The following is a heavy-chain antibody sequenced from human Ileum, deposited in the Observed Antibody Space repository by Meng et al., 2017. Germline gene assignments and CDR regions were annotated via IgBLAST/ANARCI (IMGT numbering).Heavy chain of an antibody. J-gene: IGHJ3*02. CDR1: GYSITSGYN. D-gene: IGHD3-16*02. V-gene: IGHV4-38-2*02. CDR3: ARLSTTVLPGAFDI. Sequence: SETLSLTCTVSGYSITSGYNWGWIRQPPEKGLEYIASMYHAGNTYYNPSLKSRVTISVDTSKNQISLKLTSVTAADTAVYYCARLSTTVLPGAFDIWGQGIMVTVSS. CDR2: MYHAGNT.